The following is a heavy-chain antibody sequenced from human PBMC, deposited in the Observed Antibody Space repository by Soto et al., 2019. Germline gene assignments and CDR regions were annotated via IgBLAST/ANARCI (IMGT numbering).Heavy chain of an antibody. V-gene: IGHV1-3*01. Sequence: GESLKISCKASGYTFTSYAMHWVRQAPGQRLEWMGWINAGNGNTKYSQKFQGRVTITRDTSASTAYMELSSLRSEDTAVYYCARDLTRYYDSPGYWGQGTLVTVSS. CDR1: GYTFTSYA. J-gene: IGHJ4*02. CDR3: ARDLTRYYDSPGY. D-gene: IGHD3-22*01. CDR2: INAGNGNT.